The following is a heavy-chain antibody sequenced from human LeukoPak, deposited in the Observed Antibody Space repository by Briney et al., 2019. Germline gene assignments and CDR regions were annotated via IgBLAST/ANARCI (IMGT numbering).Heavy chain of an antibody. CDR3: ARDYYDSSGYEGYFDY. CDR1: GFTFSSYS. Sequence: GGSLRLSCAASGFTFSSYSMNWVRQAPGKGLEWVSSISSSSSYIYYADSVKGRFTISRDNAKNSLYLQMNSLRAEDTAVYYCARDYYDSSGYEGYFDYWGQGTLVTVSP. V-gene: IGHV3-21*01. D-gene: IGHD3-22*01. J-gene: IGHJ4*02. CDR2: ISSSSSYI.